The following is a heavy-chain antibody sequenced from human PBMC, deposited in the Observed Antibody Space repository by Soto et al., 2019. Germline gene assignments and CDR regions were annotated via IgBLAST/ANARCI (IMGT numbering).Heavy chain of an antibody. CDR3: ASLWFGEFPNDY. D-gene: IGHD3-10*01. V-gene: IGHV1-46*01. CDR1: GGTFSSYA. CDR2: INPSGGST. J-gene: IGHJ4*02. Sequence: ASVKVSCKASGGTFSSYAISWVRQAPGQGLEWMGIINPSGGSTSYAQKFQGRVTMTRDTSTSTVYMELSSLRSEDTAVYYCASLWFGEFPNDYWGQGTLVTVSS.